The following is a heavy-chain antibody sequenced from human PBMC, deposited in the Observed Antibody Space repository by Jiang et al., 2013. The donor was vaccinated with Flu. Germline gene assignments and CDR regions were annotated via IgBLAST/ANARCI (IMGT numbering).Heavy chain of an antibody. CDR2: TYYRSKWYN. CDR3: ARVAHYYDSSGSAFDP. J-gene: IGHJ5*02. Sequence: SQTLSLTCAISGDSVSSNSAAWNWIRQSPSRGLEWLGRTYYRSKWYNDYAVSVKSRITINPDTSKNQFSLQLNSVTPEDTAVYYCARVAHYYDSSGSAFDPWGQGTLVTVSS. V-gene: IGHV6-1*01. CDR1: GDSVSSNSAA. D-gene: IGHD3-22*01.